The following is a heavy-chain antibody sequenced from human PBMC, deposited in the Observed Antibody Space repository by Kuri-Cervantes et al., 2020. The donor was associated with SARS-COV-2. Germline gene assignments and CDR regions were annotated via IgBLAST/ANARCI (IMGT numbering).Heavy chain of an antibody. CDR2: ISACNGNT. CDR3: ARGHSALKRELLPFDY. Sequence: ASVKVSCKASGYTFTSYGISWVRQAPGQGLEWMGWISACNGNTNYAQKLQGRVTMTTDTSTSTAYMELRSLRSDDTAVYYCARGHSALKRELLPFDYWGQGTLVTVSS. D-gene: IGHD1-26*01. CDR1: GYTFTSYG. J-gene: IGHJ4*02. V-gene: IGHV1-18*01.